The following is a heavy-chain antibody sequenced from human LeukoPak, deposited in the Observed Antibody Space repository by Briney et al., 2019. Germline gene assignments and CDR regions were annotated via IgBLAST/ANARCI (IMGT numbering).Heavy chain of an antibody. J-gene: IGHJ6*02. D-gene: IGHD6-19*01. CDR2: INPNSGGT. V-gene: IGHV1-2*02. Sequence: ASVKVSCKASGYTFTGYYMHWVRQAPGQGLEWMGWINPNSGGTNYAQKFQGRVTMTRDTSIGTAYMELSRLRSDDTAVYYCARNLAGIAVAGTSNGMDVWGQGTTVTVSS. CDR1: GYTFTGYY. CDR3: ARNLAGIAVAGTSNGMDV.